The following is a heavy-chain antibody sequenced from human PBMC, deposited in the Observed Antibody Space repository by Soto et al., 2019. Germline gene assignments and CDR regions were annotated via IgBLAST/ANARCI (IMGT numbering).Heavy chain of an antibody. CDR1: GYTFTSYG. J-gene: IGHJ4*02. CDR3: ARDIGYSYPTEVPRLFDY. CDR2: ISAYNGNT. Sequence: QVQLVQSGAEVKKPGASVKVSCKASGYTFTSYGISWVRQAPGQGLEWMGWISAYNGNTNYAQKLQGRVTMTIDTATSTAYMELRSLRSDDTAVYYCARDIGYSYPTEVPRLFDYWGQGTLVTVSS. V-gene: IGHV1-18*04. D-gene: IGHD5-18*01.